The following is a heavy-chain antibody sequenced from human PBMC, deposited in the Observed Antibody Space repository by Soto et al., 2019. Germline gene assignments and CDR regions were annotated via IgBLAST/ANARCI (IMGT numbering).Heavy chain of an antibody. Sequence: GGSLRLSCAGSGFRFSSYWMGWVRQAPGKRLEWVAVIWYDGSKLYYAGSVKGRFTISRDNSKNTLYLQMNSLRAEDTAVYYCARGAPTDYGDCDHWGQGTLVTVSS. D-gene: IGHD4-17*01. CDR1: GFRFSSYW. CDR3: ARGAPTDYGDCDH. J-gene: IGHJ4*02. CDR2: IWYDGSKL. V-gene: IGHV3-33*08.